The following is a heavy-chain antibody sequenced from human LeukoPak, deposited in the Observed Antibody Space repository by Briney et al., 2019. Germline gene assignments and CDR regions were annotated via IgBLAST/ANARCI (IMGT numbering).Heavy chain of an antibody. D-gene: IGHD4-17*01. V-gene: IGHV1-2*02. CDR3: ARGNDYGDYFDY. J-gene: IGHJ4*02. Sequence: APVKVSCKASGYTFTGYYMHWVRQAPGQGLEWMGWINHNSGGTNYAQKFQGRVTMTRDTSISTAYMELSRLRSDDTAVYYCARGNDYGDYFDYWGQGTLVTVSS. CDR1: GYTFTGYY. CDR2: INHNSGGT.